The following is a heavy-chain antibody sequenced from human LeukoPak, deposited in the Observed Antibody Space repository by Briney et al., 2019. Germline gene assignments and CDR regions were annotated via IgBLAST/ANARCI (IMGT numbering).Heavy chain of an antibody. D-gene: IGHD1-14*01. Sequence: PGGSLRLSCAASGFTFGRDWMTWVRQAPEKGLEWVANIRGDGREKYYADSVKGRFTISRDNDKSSMYLQMNSLRAEDTAVYYCARDTTPELGTAYFDALDIWGQGQWSPSLQ. J-gene: IGHJ3*02. CDR3: ARDTTPELGTAYFDALDI. CDR1: GFTFGRDW. V-gene: IGHV3-7*01. CDR2: IRGDGREK.